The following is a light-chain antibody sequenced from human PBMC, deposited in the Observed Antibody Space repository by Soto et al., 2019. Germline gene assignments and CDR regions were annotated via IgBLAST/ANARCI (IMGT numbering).Light chain of an antibody. Sequence: DIQMTQSPSTLSGSVGDRVTITCRASQTISSCLAWYQQKPGKAPKLLIYKASTLKSGVPSRFSGSGSGTEFTLTISSLQPDDFATYYCQHYYSYSEAFGQGTKVDIK. CDR3: QHYYSYSEA. J-gene: IGKJ1*01. CDR2: KAS. V-gene: IGKV1-5*03. CDR1: QTISSC.